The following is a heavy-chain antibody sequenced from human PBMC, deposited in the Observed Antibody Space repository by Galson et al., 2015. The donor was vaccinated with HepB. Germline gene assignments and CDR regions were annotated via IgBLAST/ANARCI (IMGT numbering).Heavy chain of an antibody. CDR1: GYTFTGYY. CDR2: INPNSGGT. D-gene: IGHD6-13*01. V-gene: IGHV1-2*02. Sequence: SVKVSCKASGYTFTGYYMHWVRQAPGQGLEWMGWINPNSGGTNYAQKFQGRVTMTRDTSISTAYMELSRLRSDDTAVYYCARDGSSSWWSYFQHWGQGTLVTVSS. CDR3: ARDGSSSWWSYFQH. J-gene: IGHJ1*01.